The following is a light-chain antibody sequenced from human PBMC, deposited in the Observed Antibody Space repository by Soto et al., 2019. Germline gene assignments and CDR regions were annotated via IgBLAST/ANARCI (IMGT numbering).Light chain of an antibody. CDR2: GAS. V-gene: IGKV3-20*01. J-gene: IGKJ4*01. CDR3: QQYNDWPLT. Sequence: EIVLTQSPGTLSLSPGERATLSCRASQSVSSSYLAWYQQKPGQAPRLLIYGASSRATGIPDRFSGNGTGTDFTLTIISLQSEDSAVYYCQQYNDWPLTFGRGTKVAIK. CDR1: QSVSSSY.